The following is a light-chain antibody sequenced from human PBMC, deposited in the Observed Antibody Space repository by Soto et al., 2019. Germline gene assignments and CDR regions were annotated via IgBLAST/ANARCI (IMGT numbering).Light chain of an antibody. CDR2: STS. CDR1: QSMSRY. Sequence: DIQMTQSPSSLSASVGDRVTITCRASQSMSRYLNWYQQKPGKAPKLLIYSTSTLQSGVPSRFSGSGSGTDFTLTISSLQPEDFATYYCQQSYSSIRTFGHGTKVEIK. V-gene: IGKV1-39*01. J-gene: IGKJ1*01. CDR3: QQSYSSIRT.